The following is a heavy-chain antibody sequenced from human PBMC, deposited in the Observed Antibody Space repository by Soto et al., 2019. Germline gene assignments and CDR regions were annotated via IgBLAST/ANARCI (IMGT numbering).Heavy chain of an antibody. CDR2: ISGSGGST. Sequence: GGSLRLSCAASGFTFSSYAMSWVRQAPGKGLEWVSAISGSGGSTYYADSVKGRFTISRDNSKNTLYLQMNSLRAEDTAVYYCAKEPIAVAGTYYGMNVWGQGTTVTVSS. CDR1: GFTFSSYA. V-gene: IGHV3-23*01. D-gene: IGHD6-19*01. CDR3: AKEPIAVAGTYYGMNV. J-gene: IGHJ6*02.